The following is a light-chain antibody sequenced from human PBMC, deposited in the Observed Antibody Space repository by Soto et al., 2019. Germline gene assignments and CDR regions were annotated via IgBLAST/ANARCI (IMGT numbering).Light chain of an antibody. CDR1: QSVFSN. Sequence: EIVMTQSPATLSVSPGERTTLSCRASQSVFSNLAWYQQKPGQAPRLLISGASTRATGIPARFSGSGSGTEFTLTISSLQSEDFALYYCQQYKNWPPYTFGQGTKREIK. V-gene: IGKV3-15*01. CDR2: GAS. CDR3: QQYKNWPPYT. J-gene: IGKJ2*01.